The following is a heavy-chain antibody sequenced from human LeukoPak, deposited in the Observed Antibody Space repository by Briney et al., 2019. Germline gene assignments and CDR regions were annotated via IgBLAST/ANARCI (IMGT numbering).Heavy chain of an antibody. CDR2: IRYDGSNK. CDR3: AKDPARDYYYYYMDV. CDR1: GFTFSSYG. Sequence: GGSLRLSCAASGFTFSSYGMHWVRQAPGKGLEWVAFIRYDGSNKYYADSVKGRFTISRDNSKNTLYLQMNSLRAEDTAVYYCAKDPARDYYYYYMDVRGKGTTVTVSS. D-gene: IGHD5-24*01. V-gene: IGHV3-30*02. J-gene: IGHJ6*03.